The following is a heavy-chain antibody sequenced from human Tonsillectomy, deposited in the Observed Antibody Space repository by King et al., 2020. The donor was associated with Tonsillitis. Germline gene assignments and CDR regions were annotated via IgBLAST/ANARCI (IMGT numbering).Heavy chain of an antibody. J-gene: IGHJ4*02. CDR2: INHSGST. D-gene: IGHD2-2*02. CDR1: GGSFSGYY. V-gene: IGHV4-34*01. CDR3: ARGLDIVVVPAAIGGYYFDY. Sequence: VQLQQWGAGLLKPSENLSLNCAVYGGSFSGYYWSWIRQPPGKGLEWIGEINHSGSTNYNPSLKSRVTISVDTSKNQFSLKLSSVTAADTAVYYCARGLDIVVVPAAIGGYYFDYWGQGTLVTVSS.